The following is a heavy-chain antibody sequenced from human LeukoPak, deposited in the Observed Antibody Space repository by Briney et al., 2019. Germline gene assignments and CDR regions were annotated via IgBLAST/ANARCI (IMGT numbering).Heavy chain of an antibody. CDR2: IYYSGIT. D-gene: IGHD5-18*01. V-gene: IGHV4-30-4*01. CDR3: ARVEDTAMVPDY. Sequence: PSETLSLTCTVSGGSISSGDYYWSWIRQPPGKGLEWIGYIYYSGITYYNPSLKSRVTISVDTSKNQFSLKLSSVTAADTAVYYCARVEDTAMVPDYWGQGTLVTVSS. J-gene: IGHJ4*02. CDR1: GGSISSGDYY.